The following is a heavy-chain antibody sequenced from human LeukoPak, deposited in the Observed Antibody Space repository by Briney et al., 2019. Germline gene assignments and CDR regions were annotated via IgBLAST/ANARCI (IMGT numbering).Heavy chain of an antibody. D-gene: IGHD6-19*01. CDR1: GFTFSSYW. CDR3: ARERDSSGFETY. V-gene: IGHV3-74*01. CDR2: IASDGSST. J-gene: IGHJ4*02. Sequence: PGGSLRLSCAASGFTFSSYWMNWVRQAPGKGLVWVSRIASDGSSTTYADSVKGRFSISRDNAKNTLYLQMNSLRVEDTAVYYCARERDSSGFETYWGQGTLVTVSS.